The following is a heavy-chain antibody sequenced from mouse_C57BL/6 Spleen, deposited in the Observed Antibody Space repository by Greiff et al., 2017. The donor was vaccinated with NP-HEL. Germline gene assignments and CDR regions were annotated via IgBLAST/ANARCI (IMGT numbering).Heavy chain of an antibody. D-gene: IGHD2-4*01. CDR2: IYPGGGYT. Sequence: QVHVKQSGAELVRPGTSVKMSCKASGYTFTNYWIGWAKQRPGHGLEWIGDIYPGGGYTNYNEKFKGKATLTADKSSSTAYMQFSSLTSEDSAIYYCARGTPDSTSYFDYWGQGTTLTVSS. V-gene: IGHV1-63*01. CDR1: GYTFTNYW. J-gene: IGHJ2*01. CDR3: ARGTPDSTSYFDY.